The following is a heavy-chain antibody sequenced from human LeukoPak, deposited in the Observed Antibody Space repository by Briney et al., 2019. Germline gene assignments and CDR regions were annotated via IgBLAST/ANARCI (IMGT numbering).Heavy chain of an antibody. J-gene: IGHJ4*02. V-gene: IGHV4-61*02. D-gene: IGHD5-12*01. CDR2: IYTGGNT. CDR1: GDSITNGIFH. Sequence: SQTLSLTCTVSGDSITNGIFHWSWIRQPAGKELEWIRRIYTGGNTAYNPSLNSRVTMSLDTSKNQFSLKLTSVTAADTAMYYCVRGGDYGSAYDYFRYWGQGTLVSVSS. CDR3: VRGGDYGSAYDYFRY.